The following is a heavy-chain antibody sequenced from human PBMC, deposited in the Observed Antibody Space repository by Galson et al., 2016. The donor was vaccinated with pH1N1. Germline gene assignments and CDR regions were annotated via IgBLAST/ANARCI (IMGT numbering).Heavy chain of an antibody. V-gene: IGHV3-23*01. CDR2: ITASGGNT. Sequence: GFTFSSYAMSWVRQAPGKGLEWVSSITASGGNTYYADSVKGRFTISRDNSKNTLFLQMNSLRAEDTAVYYCVKRPTAATGPFEYWGQGTLVTVSS. D-gene: IGHD6-13*01. J-gene: IGHJ4*02. CDR3: VKRPTAATGPFEY. CDR1: GFTFSSYA.